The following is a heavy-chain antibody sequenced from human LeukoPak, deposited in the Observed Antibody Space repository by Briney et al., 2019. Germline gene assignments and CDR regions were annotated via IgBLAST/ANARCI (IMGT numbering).Heavy chain of an antibody. D-gene: IGHD3-10*01. V-gene: IGHV4-59*01. Sequence: SKTLSLTCTVSGGSINSLYWSWIRQPPGKGLEWIGYIYYSGSTNYNPSLKSRVTISVDTSKNQFSLKLNSVTAADAAVYYCARSRGTGFIFDYWGQGALVTVSS. CDR3: ARSRGTGFIFDY. CDR2: IYYSGST. CDR1: GGSINSLY. J-gene: IGHJ4*02.